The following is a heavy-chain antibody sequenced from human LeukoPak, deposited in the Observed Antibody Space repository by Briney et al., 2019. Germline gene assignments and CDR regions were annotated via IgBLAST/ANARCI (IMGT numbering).Heavy chain of an antibody. CDR2: IYTSGST. CDR1: GGSISSGSYY. J-gene: IGHJ6*03. V-gene: IGHV4-61*02. D-gene: IGHD3-22*01. CDR3: ARSGNYYDSSGYRAYYYYMDV. Sequence: SETLSLTCTVSGGSISSGSYYWSWIRQPAGKGLEWIGRIYTSGSTNYNPSLKSRVTISVDTSKNQFSLKLSSVTAADTAVYYCARSGNYYDSSGYRAYYYYMDVWGKGTTVTISS.